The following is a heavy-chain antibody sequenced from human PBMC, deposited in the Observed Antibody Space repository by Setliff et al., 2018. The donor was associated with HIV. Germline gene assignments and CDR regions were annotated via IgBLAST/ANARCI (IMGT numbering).Heavy chain of an antibody. CDR1: GGSISSYY. J-gene: IGHJ4*02. V-gene: IGHV4-59*01. CDR2: IYYSGSS. D-gene: IGHD6-19*01. CDR3: ARGIAVAGPYFDY. Sequence: PSETLSLTCTVSGGSISSYYWSWIRQPPGKGLEWIGYIYYSGSSKNTPSLKSRVTISVDTPKNEFSLKLSSMTAADTAVYYCARGIAVAGPYFDYWGQGTLVTVSS.